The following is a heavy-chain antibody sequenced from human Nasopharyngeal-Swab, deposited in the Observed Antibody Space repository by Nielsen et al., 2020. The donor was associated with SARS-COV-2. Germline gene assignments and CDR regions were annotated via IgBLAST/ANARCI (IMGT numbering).Heavy chain of an antibody. CDR3: ARDVGIVGATLDN. D-gene: IGHD1-26*01. J-gene: IGHJ4*02. V-gene: IGHV3-48*02. CDR2: ISSSSTS. CDR1: GFTISSNG. Sequence: GGSLRLSCAASGFTISSNGMNWVRQAPGKGLEWVAYISSSSTSYYANSVKGRFTISRDNPKNSLYLQMNSLRDEDTAVYYCARDVGIVGATLDNWGQGTLVTVSS.